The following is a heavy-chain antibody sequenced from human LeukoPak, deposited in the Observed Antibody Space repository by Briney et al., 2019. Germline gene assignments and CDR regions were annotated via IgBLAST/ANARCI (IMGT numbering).Heavy chain of an antibody. J-gene: IGHJ4*02. V-gene: IGHV1-8*01. D-gene: IGHD3-9*01. CDR1: GYTFTSYD. CDR3: ARAHPRYYDILTGSANSYYFDY. CDR2: MNPNSGNT. Sequence: GESLKVSCKASGYTFTSYDINWVRQATGQGLEWMGWMNPNSGNTGYAQKFQGRVTMIRNTSISTAYMELSSLRSEDTAVYYCARAHPRYYDILTGSANSYYFDYWGQGTLVTVSS.